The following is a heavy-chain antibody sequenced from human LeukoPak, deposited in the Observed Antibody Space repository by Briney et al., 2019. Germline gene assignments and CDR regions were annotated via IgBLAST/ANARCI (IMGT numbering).Heavy chain of an antibody. J-gene: IGHJ4*02. V-gene: IGHV3-33*01. Sequence: GRSLRLSCAASGFTFSSYGMHWVRQAPGKGLEWVAVIWYDGSNKYYADSVKGRFTISRDNSKNTLYLQMNSLRAEDTAVYYCAREARSGGIVGATIRSRPFDYWGQGTLVTVS. D-gene: IGHD1-26*01. CDR2: IWYDGSNK. CDR3: AREARSGGIVGATIRSRPFDY. CDR1: GFTFSSYG.